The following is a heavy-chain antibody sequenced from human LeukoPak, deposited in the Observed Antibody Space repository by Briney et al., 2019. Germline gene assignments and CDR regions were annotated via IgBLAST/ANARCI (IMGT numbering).Heavy chain of an antibody. V-gene: IGHV1-46*01. CDR3: ARSLTGIAAATDKFDAFDI. Sequence: GASVKVSCKASGYTFTSYYMHWVRQAPGQGLEWMGIINPSGGSTSYAQKLQGRVTMTRDMSTSTVYMELSSLRSEDTAVYYCARSLTGIAAATDKFDAFDIWGQGTMVTVSS. D-gene: IGHD6-13*01. J-gene: IGHJ3*02. CDR1: GYTFTSYY. CDR2: INPSGGST.